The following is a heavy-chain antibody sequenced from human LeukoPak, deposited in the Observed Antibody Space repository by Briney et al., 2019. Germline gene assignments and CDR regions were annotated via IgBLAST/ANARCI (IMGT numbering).Heavy chain of an antibody. D-gene: IGHD1-26*01. V-gene: IGHV4-4*07. CDR2: LYTTGTT. CDR1: GTSITSCY. CDR3: VRDGANWEEPNDAFDT. Sequence: SETLSLTCAVSGTSITSCYWSWVRQSAGKGLEWIGRLYTTGTTNYNPSLKSRVTMSGDSSKNQLSLTLTSVTTADTAVYYCVRDGANWEEPNDAFDTWGQGTLLTVSS. J-gene: IGHJ3*02.